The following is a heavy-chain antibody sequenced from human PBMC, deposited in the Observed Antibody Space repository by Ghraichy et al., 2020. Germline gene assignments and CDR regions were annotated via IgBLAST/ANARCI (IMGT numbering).Heavy chain of an antibody. V-gene: IGHV4-34*01. Sequence: PETLSLTCAVYGGSFSGYYWNWIRQPPGKGLEWIGEINHSGSTNYNPSLKSRVTISVDTSKNQFSLKLNSVTAADTAVYYCARDPRSGGSLSLDYWGRGTLVTVSS. J-gene: IGHJ4*02. CDR2: INHSGST. CDR3: ARDPRSGGSLSLDY. D-gene: IGHD6-19*01. CDR1: GGSFSGYY.